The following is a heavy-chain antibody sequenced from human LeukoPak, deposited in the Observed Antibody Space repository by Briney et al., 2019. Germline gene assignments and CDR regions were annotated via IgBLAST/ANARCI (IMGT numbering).Heavy chain of an antibody. CDR3: AKAKYSSGFDY. D-gene: IGHD6-19*01. CDR1: GFRFDDYG. Sequence: GGSLRLSCAASGFRFDDYGMNWVRQAPGKGLEWVASISWNGGSIVYADAVRGRFTISRDNAKNSLYLQMNSLRADDTAFYYCAKAKYSSGFDYWGQGTLVTVSS. V-gene: IGHV3-9*01. J-gene: IGHJ4*02. CDR2: ISWNGGSI.